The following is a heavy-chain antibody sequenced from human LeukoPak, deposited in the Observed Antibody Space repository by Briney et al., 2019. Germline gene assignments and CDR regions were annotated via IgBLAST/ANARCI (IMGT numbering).Heavy chain of an antibody. J-gene: IGHJ5*02. Sequence: PSVKVSCKASAYTFTIYYMHWVRQAPGQGREWMGITHPRGGSTSKGQKVQGRVTMTRDMSTSTVYMKLSSLRSDATAVYYWARARRDCSSTSCRFDPWGQGTLVTVSS. D-gene: IGHD2-2*01. CDR2: THPRGGST. CDR3: ARARRDCSSTSCRFDP. V-gene: IGHV1-46*01. CDR1: AYTFTIYY.